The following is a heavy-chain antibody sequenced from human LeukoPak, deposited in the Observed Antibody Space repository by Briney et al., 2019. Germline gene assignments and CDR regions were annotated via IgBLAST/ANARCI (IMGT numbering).Heavy chain of an antibody. Sequence: SETLSLTWAVYGGSFSGYYWSWIRQPPGKGLEWIGEINHSGSTNYNPSLKSRVTISVDTSKNQFSLKLSSVTAADTAVYYCARRFPGYCSSTSCYRPRAYYYYGMDVWGQGTTVTVSS. CDR1: GGSFSGYY. V-gene: IGHV4-34*01. D-gene: IGHD2-2*01. CDR2: INHSGST. CDR3: ARRFPGYCSSTSCYRPRAYYYYGMDV. J-gene: IGHJ6*02.